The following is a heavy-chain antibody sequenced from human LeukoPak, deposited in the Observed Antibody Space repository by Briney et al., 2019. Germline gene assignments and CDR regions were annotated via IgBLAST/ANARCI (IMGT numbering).Heavy chain of an antibody. Sequence: GGSLRLSCAASGFTFSSYSIHWVRQAPGKGLEWVSSISTGSSYIYYADSVKGRFTISRDNAKNSLYLQMNSLRAEDTAVYYCARDPEGGSAGSRLFYYYYYMGVWGKGTTVTVSS. D-gene: IGHD6-13*01. CDR1: GFTFSSYS. CDR3: ARDPEGGSAGSRLFYYYYYMGV. J-gene: IGHJ6*03. CDR2: ISTGSSYI. V-gene: IGHV3-21*01.